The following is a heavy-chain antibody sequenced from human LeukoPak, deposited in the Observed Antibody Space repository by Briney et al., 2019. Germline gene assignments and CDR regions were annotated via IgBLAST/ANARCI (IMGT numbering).Heavy chain of an antibody. Sequence: GGSLRLSCAASGFTFSSYAMSWVRQAPGKGLEWVSAITTGGVSTYYADSVKGRFTISRDNSKNTLYLQMNSLRAEDTAVYYCARDIALTTGCMDVWGQGTTVTVSS. CDR1: GFTFSSYA. D-gene: IGHD1-14*01. CDR3: ARDIALTTGCMDV. CDR2: ITTGGVST. V-gene: IGHV3-23*01. J-gene: IGHJ6*02.